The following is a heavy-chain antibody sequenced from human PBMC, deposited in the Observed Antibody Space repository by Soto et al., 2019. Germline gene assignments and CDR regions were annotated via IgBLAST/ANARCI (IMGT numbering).Heavy chain of an antibody. Sequence: GGSLRLSCAASGFTVSSNYMSWVRQAPGKGLEWVSVIYSGGSTYYADSVKGRFTISRDNSKNTLYLQMNSLRAEDTAVYYCARPEGGYDSDGYWDDAFDIWGQGTMVTVSS. V-gene: IGHV3-66*01. CDR1: GFTVSSNY. CDR2: IYSGGST. CDR3: ARPEGGYDSDGYWDDAFDI. J-gene: IGHJ3*02. D-gene: IGHD5-12*01.